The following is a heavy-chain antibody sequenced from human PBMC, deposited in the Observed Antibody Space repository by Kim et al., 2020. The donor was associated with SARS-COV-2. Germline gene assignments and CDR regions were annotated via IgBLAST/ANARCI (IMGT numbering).Heavy chain of an antibody. V-gene: IGHV3-11*03. D-gene: IGHD1-26*01. J-gene: IGHJ4*02. Sequence: TTYANYGKGRLTPSRENAKNTLYLQMDSLRAEDSAVYYCARGDTTSTFDYWGQGTLVTVSS. CDR3: ARGDTTSTFDY. CDR2: T.